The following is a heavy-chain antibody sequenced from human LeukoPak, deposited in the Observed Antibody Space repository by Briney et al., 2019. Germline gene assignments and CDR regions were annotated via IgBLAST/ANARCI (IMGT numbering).Heavy chain of an antibody. D-gene: IGHD2-15*01. J-gene: IGHJ2*01. CDR1: GFTFSSYA. Sequence: GGSLRLSCAASGFTFSSYAMSWVRQAPGKGLEWVSAISGSGGSTYYADSVKGRFTISRDNSKNTLYLQMNSLRAEDTAVYYCARANIYYCNGGSCIGYFDLWGRGTLVTVSS. CDR2: ISGSGGST. V-gene: IGHV3-23*01. CDR3: ARANIYYCNGGSCIGYFDL.